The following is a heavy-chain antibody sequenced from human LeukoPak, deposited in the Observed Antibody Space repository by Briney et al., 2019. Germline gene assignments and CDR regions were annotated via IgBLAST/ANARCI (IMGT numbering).Heavy chain of an antibody. V-gene: IGHV3-7*03. D-gene: IGHD2-2*01. J-gene: IGHJ4*02. CDR3: ARGSKITSAFDY. Sequence: GGSLRLSCAAAGFSFSDYWMNWVRQAPGKGLEWVANIKHDGSEKYYVDYMRGRFTISRDNAKNSLFLQIDSLRAEDTALYYYARGSKITSAFDYWGQGTLVTVSS. CDR2: IKHDGSEK. CDR1: GFSFSDYW.